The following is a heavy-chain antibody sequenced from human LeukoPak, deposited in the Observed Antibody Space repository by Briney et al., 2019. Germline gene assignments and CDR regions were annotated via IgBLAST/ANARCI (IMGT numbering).Heavy chain of an antibody. D-gene: IGHD1-26*01. J-gene: IGHJ4*02. CDR3: ARERELRPPYFDY. Sequence: ASVKVSFKASGYTFTNHYRHWVRQSPGQGLEWMGIINPSGGGTTYAQKFQGRVTMTRDTSTSTVYMDLSSLRSDDTAVYYCARERELRPPYFDYWGQGTLVTVSS. V-gene: IGHV1-46*01. CDR2: INPSGGGT. CDR1: GYTFTNHY.